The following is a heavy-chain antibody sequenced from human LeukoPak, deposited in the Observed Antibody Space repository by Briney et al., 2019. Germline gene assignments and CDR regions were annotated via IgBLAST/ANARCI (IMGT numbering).Heavy chain of an antibody. J-gene: IGHJ4*02. CDR1: GGSISSYY. V-gene: IGHV4-59*01. CDR2: IYYSGST. Sequence: KPSETLSLTCTVSGGSISSYYWRWIPQPPGKGLEWIGYIYYSGSTNYNPSLKSRVTISVDTSKNQFSLKLSSVTAADTAVYYCARETTIYSYVDYWGQGTLVTVSS. CDR3: ARETTIYSYVDY. D-gene: IGHD5-18*01.